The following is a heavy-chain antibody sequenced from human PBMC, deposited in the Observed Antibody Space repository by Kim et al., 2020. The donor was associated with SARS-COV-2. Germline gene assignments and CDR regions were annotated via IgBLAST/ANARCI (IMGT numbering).Heavy chain of an antibody. Sequence: SETLSLTCAVYGGSFSGYYWSWIRQPPGKGLEWIGEINHSGSTNYNSSLKSRVTISVDTSKNQFSLKLSSVTAADTAVYYCARGHDSYDILTGYYCDWGQGTLVTVSS. CDR1: GGSFSGYY. J-gene: IGHJ4*02. V-gene: IGHV4-34*01. D-gene: IGHD3-9*01. CDR3: ARGHDSYDILTGYYCD. CDR2: INHSGST.